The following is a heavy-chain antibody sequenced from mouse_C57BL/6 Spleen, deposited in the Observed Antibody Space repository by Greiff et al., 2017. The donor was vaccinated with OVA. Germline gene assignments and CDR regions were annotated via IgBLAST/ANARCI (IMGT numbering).Heavy chain of an antibody. V-gene: IGHV3-6*01. CDR2: ISYDGSN. Sequence: ESGPGLVKPSQSLSLTCSVTGYSITSGYYWNWIRQFPGNKLEWMGYISYDGSNNYNPSLNNRISITRDTSKNQFFLKLNSVTTEDTATYYCARDHNSVYFDYWGQGTTLTVSS. J-gene: IGHJ2*01. D-gene: IGHD3-1*01. CDR3: ARDHNSVYFDY. CDR1: GYSITSGYY.